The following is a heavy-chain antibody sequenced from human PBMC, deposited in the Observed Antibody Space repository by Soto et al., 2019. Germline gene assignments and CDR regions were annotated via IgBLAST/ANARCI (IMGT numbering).Heavy chain of an antibody. CDR3: ARVIVGYDVLTGYYKDGMDV. V-gene: IGHV3-74*01. CDR1: RFTFSSYW. Sequence: PGGSLRLSCAASRFTFSSYWMHWVRQVPGKGLVWVSRINSDGSATTYADFVKGRFTISRDNAKNTLYLQMNSLRAEHTAVYYCARVIVGYDVLTGYYKDGMDVWGQGTMVTVSS. D-gene: IGHD3-9*01. CDR2: INSDGSAT. J-gene: IGHJ6*02.